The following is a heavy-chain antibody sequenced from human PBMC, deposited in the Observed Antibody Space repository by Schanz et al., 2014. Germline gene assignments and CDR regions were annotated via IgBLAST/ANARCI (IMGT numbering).Heavy chain of an antibody. CDR2: ISGSGGDT. Sequence: TASGFTFSAHSMNWVRQAPGKGLEWVSAISGSGGDTYYADSVKGRFTISRDNSKNTLYLEMTSLRVEDTAVYFCAKGRGGTSSEGLDQYYGMDVWGQGTTVTVSS. V-gene: IGHV3-23*01. CDR1: GFTFSAHS. J-gene: IGHJ6*02. CDR3: AKGRGGTSSEGLDQYYGMDV. D-gene: IGHD6-6*01.